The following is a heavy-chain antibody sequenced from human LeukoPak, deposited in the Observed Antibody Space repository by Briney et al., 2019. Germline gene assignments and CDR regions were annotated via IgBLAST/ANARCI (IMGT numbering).Heavy chain of an antibody. CDR2: INHSGST. CDR1: GGSFSGYY. D-gene: IGHD2-2*02. Sequence: SETLSLTCAVYGGSFSGYYWSWIRQPPGKGLEWIREINHSGSTNYNPSLKSRVTISVDTSKNQFSLKLSSVTAADAAVYYCARGVSDCSSTSCYSGRNWFDPWGQGTLVTVSS. CDR3: ARGVSDCSSTSCYSGRNWFDP. J-gene: IGHJ5*02. V-gene: IGHV4-34*01.